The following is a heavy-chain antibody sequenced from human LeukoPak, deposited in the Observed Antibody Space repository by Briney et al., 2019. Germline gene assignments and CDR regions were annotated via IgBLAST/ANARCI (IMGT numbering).Heavy chain of an antibody. CDR3: ARAIYYDSNGYGK. CDR1: GFTFSSYS. CDR2: ISSSSSYI. Sequence: GGSLRLSCAASGFTFSSYSMNWVRQAPGKGLEWVSSISSSSSYIYYADSVKGRFTISRDNAKNSLYLQMNSLRAEDTVVYYCARAIYYDSNGYGKWGQGTLVTVSS. V-gene: IGHV3-21*01. D-gene: IGHD3-22*01. J-gene: IGHJ4*02.